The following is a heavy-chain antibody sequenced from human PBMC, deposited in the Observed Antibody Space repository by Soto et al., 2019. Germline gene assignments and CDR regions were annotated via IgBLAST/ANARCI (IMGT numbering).Heavy chain of an antibody. J-gene: IGHJ6*02. D-gene: IGHD3-3*01. Sequence: PSETLSLTCAVYGGSFSGYYWSWIRQPPGKXLEWIGEINHSGSTNYNPSLKSRVTISVDTSKNQFSLKLSSVTAADTAVYYCARGRVDFWSGYYKNYYYYGMDVWGQGTTVTVSS. V-gene: IGHV4-34*01. CDR1: GGSFSGYY. CDR3: ARGRVDFWSGYYKNYYYYGMDV. CDR2: INHSGST.